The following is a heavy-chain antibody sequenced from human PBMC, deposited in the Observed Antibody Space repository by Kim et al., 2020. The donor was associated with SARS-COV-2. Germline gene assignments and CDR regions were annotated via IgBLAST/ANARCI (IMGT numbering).Heavy chain of an antibody. CDR3: TTRPEPTTIHYDYVWGSYRYPYYFDY. V-gene: IGHV3-15*01. J-gene: IGHJ4*02. Sequence: GGSLRLSCAASGFTFSNAWMSWVRQAPGKGLEWVGRIKSKTDGGTTDYAAPVKGRFTISRDDSKNTLYLQMNSLKTEDTAVYYCTTRPEPTTIHYDYVWGSYRYPYYFDYWGQGTLVTVSS. CDR1: GFTFSNAW. D-gene: IGHD3-16*02. CDR2: IKSKTDGGTT.